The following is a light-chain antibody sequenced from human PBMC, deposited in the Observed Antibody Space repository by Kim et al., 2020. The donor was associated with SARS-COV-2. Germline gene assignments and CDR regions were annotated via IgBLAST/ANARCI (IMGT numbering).Light chain of an antibody. J-gene: IGLJ3*02. CDR1: SSNIVNNY. CDR3: AVWDDSLSGRV. CDR2: RNN. V-gene: IGLV1-47*01. Sequence: GQTVTISCSGSSSNIVNNYVYWSQHLPGTAPKLLIYRNNQRPSGVPDRFSGSKSGTSASLAISGLRSEDEADYYCAVWDDSLSGRVFGGGTKLTVL.